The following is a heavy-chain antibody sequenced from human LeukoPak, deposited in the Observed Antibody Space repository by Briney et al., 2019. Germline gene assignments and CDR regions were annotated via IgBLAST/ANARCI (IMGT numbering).Heavy chain of an antibody. CDR3: ARWEVGATFDY. Sequence: ASVKVSCKASGYTFTSYGISWVRQAPGQGLEWMGWINPNSGGTNYAQKFQGRVSLTRDTSISTAYMELSSLRSDDTAVYYCARWEVGATFDYWGQGTLVTVSS. CDR2: INPNSGGT. CDR1: GYTFTSYG. V-gene: IGHV1-2*02. D-gene: IGHD1-26*01. J-gene: IGHJ4*02.